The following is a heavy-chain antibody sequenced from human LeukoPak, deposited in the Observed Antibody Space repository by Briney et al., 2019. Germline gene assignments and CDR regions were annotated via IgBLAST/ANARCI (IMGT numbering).Heavy chain of an antibody. J-gene: IGHJ5*02. D-gene: IGHD5-18*01. CDR2: IYYSGSN. CDR3: ARVDTAEFDP. CDR1: GGSISSYY. Sequence: SETLSLTCTVSGGSISSYYWSWIRQPPGKGLEWIGYIYYSGSNNYNPSLKSRVTISVDTSKNQFSLKLGSVTAADTAVYYCARVDTAEFDPWGQGTLVTVSS. V-gene: IGHV4-59*01.